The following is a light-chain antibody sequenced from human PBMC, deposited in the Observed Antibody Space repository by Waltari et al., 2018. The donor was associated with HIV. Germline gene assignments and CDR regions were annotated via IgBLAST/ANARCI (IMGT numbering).Light chain of an antibody. CDR3: QVWDTSSDHVI. CDR1: NIGSKN. Sequence: SFVLTQPPSVSVAPGQTARTSCGGNNIGSKNMHWYQQKPSQAPVVVVHDYTDRPSGFPVRLSGSNSGNTATLTISRVEVGDEADYHCQVWDTSSDHVIFGGGTKLTVL. V-gene: IGLV3-21*02. J-gene: IGLJ2*01. CDR2: DYT.